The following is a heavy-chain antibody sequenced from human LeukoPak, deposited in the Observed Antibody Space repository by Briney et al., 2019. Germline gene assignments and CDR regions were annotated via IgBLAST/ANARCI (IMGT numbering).Heavy chain of an antibody. V-gene: IGHV3-21*01. CDR2: MDRHTNI. J-gene: IGHJ4*02. CDR3: VGDPTTNGFQFFQY. CDR1: GFTFSNFG. Sequence: GGSLRLSCTASGFTFSNFGINWVRQAPGKGLEWVSCMDRHTNIYYADSVRGRFTISRDNAKNSVYLQMNSLTVEDSAVYYCVGDPTTNGFQFFQYWGQGGMVAVFS. D-gene: IGHD1-14*01.